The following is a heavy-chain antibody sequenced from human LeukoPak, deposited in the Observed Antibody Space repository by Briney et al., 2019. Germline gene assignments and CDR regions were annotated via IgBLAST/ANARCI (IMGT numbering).Heavy chain of an antibody. V-gene: IGHV3-21*01. CDR3: ARAGGNYYYYYGMDV. D-gene: IGHD3-16*01. CDR1: GFTFSSYS. Sequence: GGSLRLSCAASGFTFSSYSMNWVRQAPGTGLEWVSSISSSSSYIYYADSVKGRFTISRDNAKNSLYLQMNSLRAEDTAVYYCARAGGNYYYYYGMDVWGQGTTVTVSS. J-gene: IGHJ6*02. CDR2: ISSSSSYI.